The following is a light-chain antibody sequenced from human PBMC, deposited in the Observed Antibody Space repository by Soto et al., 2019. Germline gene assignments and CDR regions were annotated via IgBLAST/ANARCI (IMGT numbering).Light chain of an antibody. V-gene: IGKV1-39*01. CDR1: QAIGNF. Sequence: DIPVTQSPSSLSASVGDRVTITCRASQAIGNFLNWYQQKPGKAPKLLVSRASNLQSGVPSGFTGSGVGTDFTLTISSLQPEDFATYYCLQTFLSPPTFGQGTKVDIK. CDR2: RAS. CDR3: LQTFLSPPT. J-gene: IGKJ1*01.